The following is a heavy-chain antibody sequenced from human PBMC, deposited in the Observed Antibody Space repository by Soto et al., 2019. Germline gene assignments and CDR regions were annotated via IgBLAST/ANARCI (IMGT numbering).Heavy chain of an antibody. CDR2: ISYSGST. CDR1: GGSLSSSSYY. Sequence: SETLSLTCTVSGGSLSSSSYYWGWIRQPPGKGLEWIGSISYSGSTYYNPSLKSRVTISVDTSKNQFSLRLSYVTAADTAVFFCARFPYSSNFYWNYFDSWGQGTLVTVSS. CDR3: ARFPYSSNFYWNYFDS. D-gene: IGHD6-13*01. V-gene: IGHV4-39*01. J-gene: IGHJ4*02.